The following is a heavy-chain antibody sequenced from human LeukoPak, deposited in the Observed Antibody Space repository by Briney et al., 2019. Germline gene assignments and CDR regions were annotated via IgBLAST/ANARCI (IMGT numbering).Heavy chain of an antibody. CDR1: GYTFTGYY. CDR2: INPNSGGT. Sequence: GASVKVSCKASGYTFTGYYMHWVRQAPGQGLEWMGWINPNSGGTNYAQKFQGRVTMTRDTSISTAYMELSRLRSDDTAVYYCARGGAGGSYRVIGFVPFDYWGQGTLVTVSS. J-gene: IGHJ4*02. CDR3: ARGGAGGSYRVIGFVPFDY. D-gene: IGHD1-26*01. V-gene: IGHV1-2*02.